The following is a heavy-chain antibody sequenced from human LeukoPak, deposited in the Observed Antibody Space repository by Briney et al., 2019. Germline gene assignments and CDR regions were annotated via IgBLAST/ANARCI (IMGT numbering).Heavy chain of an antibody. CDR3: AKWIYYYDSSGYY. J-gene: IGHJ4*02. Sequence: GGSLRLSCAASGFTFSSYAMTWLRQAPGKGLELVSVISGSGDKTYYADSVKGRFTISRDNSQNTLYLQMNCLRAGDTSVYYCAKWIYYYDSSGYYWGQGTLVTVSS. CDR2: ISGSGDKT. CDR1: GFTFSSYA. D-gene: IGHD3-22*01. V-gene: IGHV3-23*01.